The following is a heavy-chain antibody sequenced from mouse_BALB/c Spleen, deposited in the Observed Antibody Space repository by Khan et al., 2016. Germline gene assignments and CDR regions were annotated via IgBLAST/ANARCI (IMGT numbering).Heavy chain of an antibody. V-gene: IGHV1-66*01. Sequence: QVQLQQSGPELVKPGASVKISCKASGYSFTSYYIHWVKQRPGQGLEWIGWIFPGSGNTKYNEKFKGKATLTADTSSITAYMQLSSLTSEDSAVYFCARGYYGSSYVFDYWGQGTTLTVSS. D-gene: IGHD1-1*01. CDR3: ARGYYGSSYVFDY. J-gene: IGHJ2*01. CDR1: GYSFTSYY. CDR2: IFPGSGNT.